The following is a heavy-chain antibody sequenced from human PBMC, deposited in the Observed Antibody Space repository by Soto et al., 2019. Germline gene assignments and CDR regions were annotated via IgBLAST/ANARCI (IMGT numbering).Heavy chain of an antibody. CDR3: ARDDSSGLDAFDI. CDR1: GFTVSNYY. CDR2: ISSSGSTI. Sequence: GGSLRLSCAVSGFTVSNYYMSWIRQAPGKGLEWVSYISSSGSTIYYADSVKGRFTISRDNAKNSLYLQMNSLRAEDTAVYYCARDDSSGLDAFDIWGQGTMVTVSS. V-gene: IGHV3-11*01. D-gene: IGHD3-22*01. J-gene: IGHJ3*02.